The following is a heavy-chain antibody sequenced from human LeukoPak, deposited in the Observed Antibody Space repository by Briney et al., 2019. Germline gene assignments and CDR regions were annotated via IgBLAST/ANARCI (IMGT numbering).Heavy chain of an antibody. CDR3: VRRTTGEYYFDY. D-gene: IGHD7-27*01. V-gene: IGHV5-51*01. CDR1: GCSFTIYW. CDR2: IYPGDSHT. J-gene: IGHJ4*02. Sequence: GAALKISCKGSGCSFTIYWIGWGRQMPGRGLEWIGIIYPGDSHTRYSPSFQGQVNISADKSISTAYLQWSTLKASDTAMYYCVRRTTGEYYFDYWGQGTLVTVSS.